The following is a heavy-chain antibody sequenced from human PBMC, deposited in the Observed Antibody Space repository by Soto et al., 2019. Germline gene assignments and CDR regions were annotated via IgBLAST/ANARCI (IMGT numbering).Heavy chain of an antibody. CDR1: GYTFTTYG. Sequence: ASVKVSCKASGYTFTTYGISWVRRAPGQGLEWMGWISAYNGNTKYAQRFQGRVTMTTDTSTSTAYMELRSLRSDDTAVYYCGREVYGVAARPADAFDIWG. J-gene: IGHJ3*02. D-gene: IGHD3-10*01. CDR2: ISAYNGNT. CDR3: GREVYGVAARPADAFDI. V-gene: IGHV1-18*01.